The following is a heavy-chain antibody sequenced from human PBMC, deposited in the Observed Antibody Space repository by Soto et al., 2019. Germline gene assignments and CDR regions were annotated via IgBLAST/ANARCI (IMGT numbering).Heavy chain of an antibody. CDR3: ARAGLERSYNWFDP. V-gene: IGHV4-59*08. CDR2: IYDSGST. D-gene: IGHD3-3*01. J-gene: IGHJ5*02. CDR1: GGSISNYY. Sequence: SETLSLTCTVSGGSISNYYWSWVRQPPGKGLEWIGYIYDSGSTNYNPSLKSRVTISVDTSKNQFSLKLSSVTAADTAVYYCARAGLERSYNWFDPWGQGTLVT.